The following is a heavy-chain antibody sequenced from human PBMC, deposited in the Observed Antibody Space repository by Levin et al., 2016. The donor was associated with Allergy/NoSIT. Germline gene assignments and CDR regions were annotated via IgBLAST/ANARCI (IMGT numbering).Heavy chain of an antibody. CDR2: IYYSGNT. CDR1: GGSISSGAYY. Sequence: SETLSLTCTVSGGSISSGAYYWSWIRQHPGKGLEWIGYIYYSGNTYYNPSLKSRVTISVDTSKNQFSLKLSSVTAADTAVYYCARGDGYCSGGSCYNDAFDIWGQGTMVTVSS. J-gene: IGHJ3*02. V-gene: IGHV4-31*03. CDR3: ARGDGYCSGGSCYNDAFDI. D-gene: IGHD2-15*01.